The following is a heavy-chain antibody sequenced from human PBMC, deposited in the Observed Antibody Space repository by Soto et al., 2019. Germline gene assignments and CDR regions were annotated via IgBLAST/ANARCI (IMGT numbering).Heavy chain of an antibody. V-gene: IGHV3-21*01. CDR2: ISSRSDSI. J-gene: IGHJ4*02. D-gene: IGHD1-1*01. Sequence: PGGSLRLSCAASGFIFTSYSMVWVRQAPGKGLEWVSSISSRSDSIYYADSIKGRFTISRDNAQNSLYLQMNSLTSEDTAVYYCARWNGYGDSWGQGTLVTVSS. CDR1: GFIFTSYS. CDR3: ARWNGYGDS.